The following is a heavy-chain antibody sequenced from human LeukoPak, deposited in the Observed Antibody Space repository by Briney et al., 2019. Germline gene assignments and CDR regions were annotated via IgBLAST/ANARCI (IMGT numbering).Heavy chain of an antibody. D-gene: IGHD6-6*01. V-gene: IGHV1-8*02. CDR2: MNPNSGNT. J-gene: IGHJ4*02. Sequence: ASVQVSCKASAYNFTSYDINWVRHATGQGLEWMGWMNPNSGNTGYAQKFQGRVTMTRNTSISTAYMELSSLRSEDTAVYYCARGLPTEGSSVDCWGRGTLVTVSS. CDR3: ARGLPTEGSSVDC. CDR1: AYNFTSYD.